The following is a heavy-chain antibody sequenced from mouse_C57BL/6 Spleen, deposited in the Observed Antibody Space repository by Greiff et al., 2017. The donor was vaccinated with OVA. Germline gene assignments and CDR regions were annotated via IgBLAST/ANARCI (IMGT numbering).Heavy chain of an antibody. D-gene: IGHD4-1*01. V-gene: IGHV1-82*01. CDR3: ARAGTPYYFDY. J-gene: IGHJ2*01. CDR2: IYPGDGDT. CDR1: GYAFRSSW. Sequence: QVQLQQSGPELVKPGASVTISCKASGYAFRSSWMNWVKQRPGKGLEWIGRIYPGDGDTNYNGKFKGKATLTADKSSSTAYMQLSSLTSEDSAVYFFARAGTPYYFDYWGQGTTLTVSS.